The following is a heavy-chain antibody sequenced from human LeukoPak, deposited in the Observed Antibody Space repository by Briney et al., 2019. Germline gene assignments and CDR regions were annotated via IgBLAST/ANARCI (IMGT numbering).Heavy chain of an antibody. CDR1: GGSISSYY. CDR3: ARVGYSSGWYPLDY. CDR2: IYAAGST. V-gene: IGHV4-4*07. Sequence: SETLSLTCTVSGGSISSYYWSWIRQPAGKGLEWIGRIYAAGSTNYNPSLKSRVTMSVDTSKNQFSLNLNSVTAADTAVYYCARVGYSSGWYPLDYWGQGTLVTVSS. J-gene: IGHJ4*02. D-gene: IGHD6-19*01.